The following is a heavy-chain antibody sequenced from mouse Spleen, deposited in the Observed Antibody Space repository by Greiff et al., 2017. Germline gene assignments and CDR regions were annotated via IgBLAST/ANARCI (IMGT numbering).Heavy chain of an antibody. Sequence: VQLKESGGDLVKPGGSLKLSCAASGFTFSSYGLSWVRQTPDKRLEWVATISSGGSYTYYPDSVKGRFTISRDNAKNTLYLQMSSLKSEDTAMYYCARHYGSSYYYAMDDWGQGTSVTVSS. J-gene: IGHJ4*01. V-gene: IGHV5-6*01. CDR3: ARHYGSSYYYAMDD. CDR2: ISSGGSYT. CDR1: GFTFSSYG. D-gene: IGHD1-1*01.